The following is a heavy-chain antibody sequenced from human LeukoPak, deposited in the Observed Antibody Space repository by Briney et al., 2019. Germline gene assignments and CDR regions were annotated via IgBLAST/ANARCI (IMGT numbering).Heavy chain of an antibody. CDR2: ISSSSSSI. J-gene: IGHJ6*03. CDR1: GFTFSYYS. D-gene: IGHD3-16*01. CDR3: ARSGGNCYYYYMDV. Sequence: GGSLRLSCAASGFTFSYYSMNWARQAPGKGLEWVSYISSSSSSIYYADSVKGRFTISRDNAKNSLFLQMNSLRAGDTAVYYCARSGGNCYYYYMDVWGKGTTVTVSS. V-gene: IGHV3-48*01.